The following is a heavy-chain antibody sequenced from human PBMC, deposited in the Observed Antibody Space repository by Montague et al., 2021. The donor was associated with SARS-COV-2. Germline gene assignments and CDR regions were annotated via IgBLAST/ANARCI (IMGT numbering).Heavy chain of an antibody. CDR1: GYNFTSYW. V-gene: IGHV5-51*01. Sequence: QSGAEVKKPGESLQISCKGSGYNFTSYWIVWVRQMPGKGLEWMGIIYPGDFDTRYSPSFQGQVTISADKSISTAYLQWSSLKASDTAMYYCARHNVEALYSSGWYDYYYYGMDVWGQGTTVTVSS. D-gene: IGHD6-19*01. CDR3: ARHNVEALYSSGWYDYYYYGMDV. J-gene: IGHJ6*02. CDR2: IYPGDFDT.